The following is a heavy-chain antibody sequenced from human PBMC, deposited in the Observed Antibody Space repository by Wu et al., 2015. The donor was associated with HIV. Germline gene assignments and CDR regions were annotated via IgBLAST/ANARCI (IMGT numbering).Heavy chain of an antibody. CDR3: ARGLFYYYGSGSYSPGRYYYYGMDV. CDR1: GYTFTSYD. V-gene: IGHV1-8*01. Sequence: QVQLVQSGAEVKKPGASVKVSCKASGYTFTSYDINWVRQATGQGLEWMGWMNPNSGNTGYAQKFQGRVTMTRNTSISTAYMELSSLRSEDTAVYYCARGLFYYYGSGSYSPGRYYYYGMDVWGQGTTVTVSS. J-gene: IGHJ6*02. CDR2: MNPNSGNT. D-gene: IGHD3-10*01.